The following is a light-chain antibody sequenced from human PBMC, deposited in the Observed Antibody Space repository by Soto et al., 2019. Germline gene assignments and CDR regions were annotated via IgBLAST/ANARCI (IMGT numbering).Light chain of an antibody. V-gene: IGLV1-40*01. Sequence: QSVLTQPPSVSWALGQKVTISCTGSSSNIGAGYDVHWYHQLPGTAPKLLIHGNSNRPSGVPDRFSGSKSGTSASLAITGLQAEDEADYFCQSYDSSLSGYVFGTGTKVTVL. CDR3: QSYDSSLSGYV. CDR2: GNS. J-gene: IGLJ1*01. CDR1: SSNIGAGYD.